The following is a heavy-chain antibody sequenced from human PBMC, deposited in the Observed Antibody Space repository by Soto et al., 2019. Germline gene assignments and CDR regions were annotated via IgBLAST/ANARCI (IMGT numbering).Heavy chain of an antibody. CDR3: TREREGGLRYFDWLLYPDAFDI. D-gene: IGHD3-9*01. V-gene: IGHV3-49*03. J-gene: IGHJ3*02. Sequence: GGSLRLSCTASGFTFGDYAMSWFRQAPGKGLEWVGFIRSKAYGGTTEYAASVKGRFTISRDDSKSIAYLQMNSLKTEDTAVYYCTREREGGLRYFDWLLYPDAFDIWGQGTMVTVSS. CDR1: GFTFGDYA. CDR2: IRSKAYGGTT.